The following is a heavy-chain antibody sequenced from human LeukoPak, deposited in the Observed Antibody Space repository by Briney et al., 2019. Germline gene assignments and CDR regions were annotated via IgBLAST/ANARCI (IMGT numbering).Heavy chain of an antibody. CDR2: IRQGGGER. J-gene: IGHJ3*02. V-gene: IGHV3-7*01. CDR1: GFTFSRYW. Sequence: GGSLRLSCAASGFTFSRYWMTWVRQAPGKGLEWVANIRQGGGERYYVDSVKGRFTVSRDNAKNSLYLQMNSLRAEDTAVYYCARGSHAGTVIAGRGGFDIWGQGTMVTVSS. CDR3: ARGSHAGTVIAGRGGFDI. D-gene: IGHD3-10*01.